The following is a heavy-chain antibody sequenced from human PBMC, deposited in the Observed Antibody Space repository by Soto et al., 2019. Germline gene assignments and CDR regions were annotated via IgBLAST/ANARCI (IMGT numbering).Heavy chain of an antibody. CDR3: ARDIDWYSNSSGFDN. V-gene: IGHV3-23*01. CDR1: GFTFSSYA. CDR2: ISGGGGST. D-gene: IGHD1-26*01. Sequence: EVQLLESGGILVHPGGSLRLSCAASGFTFSSYAMTWVRQAPGKGLEWVSFISGGGGSTSYADSVKGRFTISRDNSKNTLSLQMNSLRAEDTAIYYCARDIDWYSNSSGFDNWGQGTLVTVSS. J-gene: IGHJ4*02.